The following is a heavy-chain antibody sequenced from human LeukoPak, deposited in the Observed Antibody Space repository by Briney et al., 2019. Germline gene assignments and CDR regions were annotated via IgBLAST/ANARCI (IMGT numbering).Heavy chain of an antibody. CDR3: ARLGYCSSTSCSDDY. CDR2: IYTSGST. CDR1: GVSISSYY. J-gene: IGHJ4*02. Sequence: SETLSLTCTVSGVSISSYYWSWIRQPAGKGLEWIGRIYTSGSTNYNPSLKSRVTMSVDTSKNQFSLKLSSVTAADTAVYYCARLGYCSSTSCSDDYWGQGTLVTVSS. D-gene: IGHD2-2*01. V-gene: IGHV4-4*07.